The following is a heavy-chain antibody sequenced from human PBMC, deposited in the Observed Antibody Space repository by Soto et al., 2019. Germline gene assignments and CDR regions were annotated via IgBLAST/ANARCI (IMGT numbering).Heavy chain of an antibody. V-gene: IGHV1-69*01. D-gene: IGHD6-19*01. CDR1: GGTFSSYA. CDR2: IVPIFGTA. CDR3: ARGTPLYSSGWYYFDY. J-gene: IGHJ4*02. Sequence: QVQLVQSGAEVKKPGSSVKVSCKASGGTFSSYAISWVRQAPGPGREWMGGIVPIFGTANYAQKFQGRVTITADESTSTAYMELSSLRSEDTAVYYCARGTPLYSSGWYYFDYWGQGTLVTVSS.